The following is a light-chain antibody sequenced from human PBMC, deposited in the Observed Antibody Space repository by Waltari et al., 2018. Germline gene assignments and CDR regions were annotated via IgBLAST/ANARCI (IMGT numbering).Light chain of an antibody. J-gene: IGLJ3*02. CDR1: RRDVWSSNF. V-gene: IGLV2-14*02. CDR2: DVT. CDR3: SSYTDSSSYVL. Sequence: QSALTQPASVYGSPGQSITITCTGTRRDVWSSNFVFWYQQYPGKAPKLIIYDVTKRPSGVSNRFSGSKSGSTASLTISGLQAEDEADYCCSSYTDSSSYVLFGGGTKLTVL.